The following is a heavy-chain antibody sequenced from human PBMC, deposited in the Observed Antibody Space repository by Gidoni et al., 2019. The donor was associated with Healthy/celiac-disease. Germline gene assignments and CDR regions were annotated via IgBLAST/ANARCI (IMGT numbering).Heavy chain of an antibody. Sequence: EVQLLESGGGLVQPGGSLRLSCAASGFTFSSYAMSWVRQAPGKGLEWVSAISGSGGSTYYADSVKGRFTISRDNSKNTLYLQMNSLRAEDTAVYYCAKDRGSSGWYMGAFDIWGQGTMVTVSS. D-gene: IGHD6-19*01. V-gene: IGHV3-23*01. CDR3: AKDRGSSGWYMGAFDI. CDR2: ISGSGGST. J-gene: IGHJ3*02. CDR1: GFTFSSYA.